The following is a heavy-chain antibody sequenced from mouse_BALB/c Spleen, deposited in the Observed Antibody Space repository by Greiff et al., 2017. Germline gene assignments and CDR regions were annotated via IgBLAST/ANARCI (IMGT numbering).Heavy chain of an antibody. J-gene: IGHJ4*01. CDR2: ISDGGSYT. V-gene: IGHV5-4*02. CDR1: GFTFSDYY. Sequence: EVKVVESGGGLVKPGGSLKLSCAASGFTFSDYYMYWVRQTPEKRLEWVATISDGGSYTYYPDSVKGRFTISRDNAKNNLYLQMSSLKSEDTAMYYCARDRYDGGGYAMDYWGQGTSVTVSS. D-gene: IGHD2-14*01. CDR3: ARDRYDGGGYAMDY.